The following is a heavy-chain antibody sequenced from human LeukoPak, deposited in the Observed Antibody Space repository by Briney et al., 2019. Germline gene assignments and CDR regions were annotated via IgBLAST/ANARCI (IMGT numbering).Heavy chain of an antibody. J-gene: IGHJ5*02. CDR2: IKSNTGGA. V-gene: IGHV1-2*06. CDR3: EREYNSGWFP. Sequence: ASVKVSCKASGYPFTGYYIQWVRQAPGQGLEWMGRIKSNTGGANYAQKFQGRVALTRDTSITTAYMELSRLRPDDTAVYYCEREYNSGWFPWGQGTLVTVSS. CDR1: GYPFTGYY. D-gene: IGHD6-19*01.